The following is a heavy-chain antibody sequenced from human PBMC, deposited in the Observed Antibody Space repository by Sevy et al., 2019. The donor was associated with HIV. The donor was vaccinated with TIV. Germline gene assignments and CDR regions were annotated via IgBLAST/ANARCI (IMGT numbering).Heavy chain of an antibody. V-gene: IGHV3-74*01. CDR2: INSDGSST. Sequence: GGSLRLSCAASGFTFSSYWMHWVRRAPGKGLVWVSRINSDGSSTSYADSVKGRFTISRDNAKNTLYLQMNSLRAEDTAVYYCARDLAVVVRARSLPYYYYGMDVWGQGTTVTVSS. CDR1: GFTFSSYW. CDR3: ARDLAVVVRARSLPYYYYGMDV. D-gene: IGHD2-2*01. J-gene: IGHJ6*02.